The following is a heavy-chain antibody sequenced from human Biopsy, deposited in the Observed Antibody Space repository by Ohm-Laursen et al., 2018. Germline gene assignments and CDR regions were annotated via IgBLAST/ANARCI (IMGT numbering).Heavy chain of an antibody. CDR3: ARLGSGDYFPTFFDF. V-gene: IGHV4-31*03. Sequence: TLSLTCTVSGVSINGGRYYWSRIRHHPGKGLEWIGNIFYSANTYYNPSLKSRVTISVDTSKNQFSLKLSSVTAADTAVYYCARLGSGDYFPTFFDFWGQGALVTVSS. CDR1: GVSINGGRYY. D-gene: IGHD5-12*01. CDR2: IFYSANT. J-gene: IGHJ4*02.